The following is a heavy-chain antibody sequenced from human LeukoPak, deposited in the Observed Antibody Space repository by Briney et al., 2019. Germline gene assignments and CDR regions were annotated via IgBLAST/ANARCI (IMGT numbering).Heavy chain of an antibody. CDR3: ARDPIGGGDYNS. V-gene: IGHV3-21*01. J-gene: IGHJ4*02. Sequence: PGGSLRLSCAASGFTFSSYSMNWVRQAPGKGLEWVSSISSSSSYIYYADSVKGRFTISRGNAKNSLYLQMNSLRAEDTAVYYCARDPIGGGDYNSWGKGTLVTVSS. D-gene: IGHD4-17*01. CDR1: GFTFSSYS. CDR2: ISSSSSYI.